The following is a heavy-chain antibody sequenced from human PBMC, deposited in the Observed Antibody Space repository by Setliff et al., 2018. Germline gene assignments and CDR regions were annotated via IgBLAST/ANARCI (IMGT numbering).Heavy chain of an antibody. J-gene: IGHJ3*02. CDR3: ARPRSNYNRGAFSI. CDR2: VNPKNGGI. Sequence: ASVKVSCKASGYSFIDYYIHWVRQAPGQGPEWMGRVNPKNGGILYSQKFEGRVSMTGDRTISTVYMDLRSLTFGDTAVYYCARPRSNYNRGAFSIWGQGTMVTVSS. D-gene: IGHD3-10*01. V-gene: IGHV1-2*06. CDR1: GYSFIDYY.